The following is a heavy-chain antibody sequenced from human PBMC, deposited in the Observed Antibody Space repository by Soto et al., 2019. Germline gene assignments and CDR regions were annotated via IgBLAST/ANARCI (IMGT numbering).Heavy chain of an antibody. CDR2: ISTYNGKT. CDR3: ARDRVEAALGTFDQ. Sequence: QVQLVQSGAEVKKPGASVKVSCKTSGYTFSTYPISWVRQAPGQGLEWVGWISTYNGKTNYGQKFQGRVTITTDTHTSTAYMDLRNLRSDDTAVYYCARDRVEAALGTFDQWGQGTLVNVSS. V-gene: IGHV1-18*01. CDR1: GYTFSTYP. D-gene: IGHD6-13*01. J-gene: IGHJ4*02.